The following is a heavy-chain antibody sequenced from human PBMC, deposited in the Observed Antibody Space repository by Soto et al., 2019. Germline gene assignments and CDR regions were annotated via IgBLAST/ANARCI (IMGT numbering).Heavy chain of an antibody. CDR2: ISAYNGNT. Sequence: ASVKVSCKASGYTFTSYGISWVRQAPGQGLEWMGWISAYNGNTNYAQKLQGRVTMTTDTSTSTAYMEPRSLRSDDTAVYYCARLLGGVIITYYMDVWGKGTTVTVSS. CDR3: ARLLGGVIITYYMDV. J-gene: IGHJ6*03. CDR1: GYTFTSYG. V-gene: IGHV1-18*01. D-gene: IGHD3-10*01.